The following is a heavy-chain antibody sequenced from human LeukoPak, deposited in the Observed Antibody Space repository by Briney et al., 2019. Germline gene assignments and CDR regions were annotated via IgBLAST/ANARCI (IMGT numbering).Heavy chain of an antibody. D-gene: IGHD3-10*01. CDR2: ISCRSDAT. V-gene: IGHV3-23*01. CDR3: NTRGKGGSGRHMDS. J-gene: IGHJ4*02. CDR1: GFIFSNYA. Sequence: GGSLRLSCVASGFIFSNYAMNWVRQAPGKGLEWVATISCRSDATYYVDSVKGLFTISRDNSKNTLYLQMYSLRDDDTAFYYCNTRGKGGSGRHMDSWGQGILVTVSS.